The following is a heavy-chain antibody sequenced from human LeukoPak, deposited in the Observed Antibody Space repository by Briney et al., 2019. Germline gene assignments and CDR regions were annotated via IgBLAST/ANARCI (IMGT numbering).Heavy chain of an antibody. CDR3: ANYFTRITLTELYD. Sequence: PGRSLRLSCAASGFTFSTYGMHWVRQAPGKGLEWVAFMSYDGSNKHYADSVKGRFTISRDNSKNTLFLQMNSPTAEDTAVYYCANYFTRITLTELYDWGQGTLVTVSS. V-gene: IGHV3-30*18. D-gene: IGHD1-7*01. J-gene: IGHJ1*01. CDR2: MSYDGSNK. CDR1: GFTFSTYG.